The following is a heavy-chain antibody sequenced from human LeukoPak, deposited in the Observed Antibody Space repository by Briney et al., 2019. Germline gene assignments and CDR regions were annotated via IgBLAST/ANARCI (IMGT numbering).Heavy chain of an antibody. J-gene: IGHJ4*02. D-gene: IGHD3-16*01. CDR1: GFIFSLYS. Sequence: GGSLRLSCAASGFIFSLYSMNWVRQAPGKGLEWVSYITSGSSTIYYADSVKGRFTISRDNAKNSLFLQMNSLRAEDTAVYYCARAGGGDYWGQGTLVTVSS. CDR3: ARAGGGDY. CDR2: ITSGSSTI. V-gene: IGHV3-48*01.